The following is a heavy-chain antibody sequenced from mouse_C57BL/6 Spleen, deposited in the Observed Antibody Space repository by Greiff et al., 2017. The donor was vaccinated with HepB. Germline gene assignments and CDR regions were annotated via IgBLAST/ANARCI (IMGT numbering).Heavy chain of an antibody. CDR1: GYTFTSYW. V-gene: IGHV1-59*01. J-gene: IGHJ2*01. Sequence: QVQLQQPGAELVRPGTSVKLSCKASGYTFTSYWMHWVKQRPGQGLEWIGVIDPSDSYTNYNQKFTGKATLTVDTSSSTAYMQLSSLTSEDSAVYYCARSDYWGQGTTLTVSS. CDR3: ARSDY. CDR2: IDPSDSYT.